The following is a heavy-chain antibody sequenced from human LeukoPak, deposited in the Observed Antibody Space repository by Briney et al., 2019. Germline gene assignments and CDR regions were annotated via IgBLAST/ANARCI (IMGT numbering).Heavy chain of an antibody. D-gene: IGHD2-2*01. V-gene: IGHV3-23*01. CDR3: AKMSGDCSSTVCSSFDY. CDR2: IIGSGGGT. J-gene: IGHJ4*02. Sequence: PGGSLRLSCAASRFIFSSYAMSWVRQAPGQGLEWVSRIIGSGGGTYYADSVKGRFTISRDNPKNTLDLQMNSLRAEDTAVYYCAKMSGDCSSTVCSSFDYWGQGTLVTVSS. CDR1: RFIFSSYA.